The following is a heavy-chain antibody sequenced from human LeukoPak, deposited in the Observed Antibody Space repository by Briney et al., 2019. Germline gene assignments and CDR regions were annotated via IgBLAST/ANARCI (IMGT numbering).Heavy chain of an antibody. CDR2: IRGSSST. D-gene: IGHD3-10*01. J-gene: IGHJ6*03. V-gene: IGHV3-48*01. Sequence: PGGSLRLSCTTSGFTFASLGMHWVRQAPGKGLEWVAHIRGSSSTLYADSVKGRFTISRDNAKNLLYLQMNSLRAEDTALYYCAKGGGDDYFYYYMDVWGKGTTVTVSS. CDR1: GFTFASLG. CDR3: AKGGGDDYFYYYMDV.